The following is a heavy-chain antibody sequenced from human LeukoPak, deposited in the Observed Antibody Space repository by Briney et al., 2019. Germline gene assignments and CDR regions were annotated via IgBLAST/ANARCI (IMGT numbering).Heavy chain of an antibody. CDR3: AKSRGPSYDHFFDS. D-gene: IGHD3-10*01. CDR1: GFTFSGYA. J-gene: IGHJ4*02. Sequence: PGGSLRLSCAASGFTFSGYAMHGVRQAPGKGLGWGAVITYDGSNKYYADSVKGRFTISRDNSENAAFLQMNSLRFKDTAVYYCAKSRGPSYDHFFDSWGQGTLVTVSS. V-gene: IGHV3-30*04. CDR2: ITYDGSNK.